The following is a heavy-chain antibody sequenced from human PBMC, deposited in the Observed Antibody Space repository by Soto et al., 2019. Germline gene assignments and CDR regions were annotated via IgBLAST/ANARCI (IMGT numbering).Heavy chain of an antibody. J-gene: IGHJ4*01. D-gene: IGHD2-15*01. CDR2: IIPIFGTA. Sequence: ASVKVSCKASGGTFSSYAISWVRQAPGQGLEWMGGIIPIFGTANYAQKFQGRVTITADESTSTAYMELSSLRSEDTAVYYCASERYQAGYCSGGSCYIYYSEYWGQGTMVNVSS. CDR1: GGTFSSYA. CDR3: ASERYQAGYCSGGSCYIYYSEY. V-gene: IGHV1-69*13.